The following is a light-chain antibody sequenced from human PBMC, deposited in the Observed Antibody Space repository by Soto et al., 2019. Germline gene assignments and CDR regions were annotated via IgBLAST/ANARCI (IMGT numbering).Light chain of an antibody. J-gene: IGKJ1*01. CDR3: QQYGSSPPWT. CDR1: QSVSSSY. Sequence: EIVLTQSPGTLSLSPGERATLSCRASQSVSSSYLAWYQQKPGQAPRLLTYGASSRATGIPDRFSGSGSGTAFTLTISRLEPEDFAVYYCQQYGSSPPWTFGQGTKVEIK. CDR2: GAS. V-gene: IGKV3-20*01.